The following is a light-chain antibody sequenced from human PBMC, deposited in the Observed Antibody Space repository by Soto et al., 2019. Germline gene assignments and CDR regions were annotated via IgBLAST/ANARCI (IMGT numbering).Light chain of an antibody. V-gene: IGKV1-17*01. CDR1: HDITND. CDR2: AAY. J-gene: IGKJ1*01. Sequence: DIQMTQSPSSLSASEGDRVTITCRASHDITNDLVWYQQKPGKAPKRLIYAAYSLQSGVTSRFSGSGSGTEFTITISSLQPEDFATYYCLQHNTYPWTFGPGTKVDIK. CDR3: LQHNTYPWT.